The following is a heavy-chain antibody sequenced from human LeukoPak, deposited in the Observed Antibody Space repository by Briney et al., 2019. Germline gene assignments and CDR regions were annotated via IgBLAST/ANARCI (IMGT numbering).Heavy chain of an antibody. Sequence: ASVKVSCKASGYTFTSYGISWVRQAPGQGLEWMGWISAYNGNTNYAQKFQGRVTMTRDTSISTAYMELSRLRSDDTAVYYCARNEQQLVPTPLDYWGQGTLVTVSS. J-gene: IGHJ4*02. D-gene: IGHD6-13*01. CDR3: ARNEQQLVPTPLDY. CDR1: GYTFTSYG. V-gene: IGHV1-18*01. CDR2: ISAYNGNT.